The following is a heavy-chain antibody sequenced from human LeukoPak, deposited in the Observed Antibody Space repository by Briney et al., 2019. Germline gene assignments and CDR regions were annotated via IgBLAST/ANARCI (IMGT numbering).Heavy chain of an antibody. Sequence: SETLSLTCAVYGGSFSGYYWSWIRQPPGKGLEWIGEINHSGSTNYNPSLKSRVTISVDTSKNQFSLKLSSVTAADTAVYYCATELIAAAGTPFDYWGQGTLVTVSS. V-gene: IGHV4-34*01. J-gene: IGHJ4*02. CDR1: GGSFSGYY. CDR2: INHSGST. CDR3: ATELIAAAGTPFDY. D-gene: IGHD6-13*01.